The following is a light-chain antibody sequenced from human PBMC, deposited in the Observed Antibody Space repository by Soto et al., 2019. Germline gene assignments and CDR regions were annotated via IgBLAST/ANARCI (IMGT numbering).Light chain of an antibody. Sequence: QSALTQPASVSGSPGQAITIYCTGTSSDVGGYNYVSWYQQHPGKAPKLMIYEVSNRPSGVSARFSGSKSGNTASLTISGLQAEDEADYYCTSYTSSSTPVFGTGTKLTVL. V-gene: IGLV2-14*01. CDR1: SSDVGGYNY. CDR2: EVS. CDR3: TSYTSSSTPV. J-gene: IGLJ1*01.